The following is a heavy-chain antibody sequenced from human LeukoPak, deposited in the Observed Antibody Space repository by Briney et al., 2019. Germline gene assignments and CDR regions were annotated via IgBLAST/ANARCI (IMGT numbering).Heavy chain of an antibody. J-gene: IGHJ5*02. D-gene: IGHD2-15*01. V-gene: IGHV4-4*09. CDR3: ARHAGYCSGGSCDRWFDP. CDR1: GGSISSYY. CDR2: IYTRGST. Sequence: PSETLSLTCTVSGGSISSYYWSWIRQPPGKGLEWIGYIYTRGSTNYNPSLKSRVTISVDTSKNEISLKLSSVTAADTAVYYCARHAGYCSGGSCDRWFDPRGQGTLVTVSS.